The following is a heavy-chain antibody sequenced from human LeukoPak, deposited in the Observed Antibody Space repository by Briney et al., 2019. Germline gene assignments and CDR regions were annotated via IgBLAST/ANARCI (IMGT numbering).Heavy chain of an antibody. J-gene: IGHJ1*01. CDR3: ARVRGSGWYGYFQH. V-gene: IGHV4-39*07. CDR2: IYYSGST. Sequence: SETLSLTCTVSGGSISSSSYYWGWIRQPPGKGLEWIGSIYYSGSTYYNPSLKSRVTISVDTSKNQFSLKLSSVTAADTAVYYCARVRGSGWYGYFQHWGQGTLVTVSS. D-gene: IGHD6-19*01. CDR1: GGSISSSSYY.